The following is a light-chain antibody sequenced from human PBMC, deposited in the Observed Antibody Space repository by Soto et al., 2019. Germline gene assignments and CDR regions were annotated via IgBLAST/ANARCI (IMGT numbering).Light chain of an antibody. Sequence: AIQMTQSPSSLSASVGDRVTITFRASQGIRDELGWYQQKAGKAPNLLISAASRVQSGVPSRFSGRGSGTDFTLTISRLQAEDFATYYCLQDYDSPRTFGQGTKVELK. V-gene: IGKV1-6*01. CDR1: QGIRDE. CDR2: AAS. J-gene: IGKJ1*01. CDR3: LQDYDSPRT.